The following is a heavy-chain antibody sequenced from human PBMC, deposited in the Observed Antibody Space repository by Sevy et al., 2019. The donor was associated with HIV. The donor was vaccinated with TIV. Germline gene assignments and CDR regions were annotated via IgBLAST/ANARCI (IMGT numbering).Heavy chain of an antibody. Sequence: GGSLRLSCVGSGFTFNTHVMNWVRQAPGKGLEWVSSISGFGNTYYADSVRGRFTISRDNAKNTLYLQMNSLRADDTAVYYCAKVLNPALESMMEVTVRSLKGFDVWGQGTMVTVSS. CDR3: AKVLNPALESMMEVTVRSLKGFDV. CDR1: GFTFNTHV. J-gene: IGHJ3*01. CDR2: ISGFGNT. V-gene: IGHV3-23*01. D-gene: IGHD3-22*01.